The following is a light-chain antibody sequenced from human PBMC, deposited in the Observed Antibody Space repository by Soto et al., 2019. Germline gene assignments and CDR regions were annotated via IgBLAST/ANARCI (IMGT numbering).Light chain of an antibody. V-gene: IGKV1-9*01. Sequence: DVQVTQYTSTLSASVGDRVTITCRASQGISSHLAWYQQKPGKAPKLLIYTASTLQTGVPSRFSGGGSGTDFTLTISSLQPEDFATYSCQQSFLTIPFAHVTRLEIK. CDR2: TAS. CDR3: QQSFLTIP. J-gene: IGKJ5*01. CDR1: QGISSH.